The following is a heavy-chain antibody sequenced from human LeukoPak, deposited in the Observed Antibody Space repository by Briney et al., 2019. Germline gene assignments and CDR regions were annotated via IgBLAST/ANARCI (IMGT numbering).Heavy chain of an antibody. D-gene: IGHD2-21*02. V-gene: IGHV4-34*01. CDR1: GGSFNGFY. Sequence: SETLSLTCAVHGGSFNGFYWTWMRQAPGKGPEWIGEINHSRGTSYTASLWSRVTISQDTSKNQFSLKLTSVTAADTAVYYCARDQGDGYYYYMDVWGKGTTVTVSS. CDR2: INHSRGT. J-gene: IGHJ6*03. CDR3: ARDQGDGYYYYMDV.